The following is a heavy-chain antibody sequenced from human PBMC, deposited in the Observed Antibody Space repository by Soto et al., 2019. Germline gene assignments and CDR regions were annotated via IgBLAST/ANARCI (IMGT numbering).Heavy chain of an antibody. J-gene: IGHJ4*02. CDR2: ISGSGSTI. Sequence: GGSLRLSCAASRFTFSSYAVSWVRQAPGKGPEWISSISGSGSTIYYADSVKGRFTISRDNSKNTLYLQMSSLRAEDTAVYYCAKVFYYYDRSGYYYFDYWGQGTLATVSS. CDR1: RFTFSSYA. V-gene: IGHV3-23*01. CDR3: AKVFYYYDRSGYYYFDY. D-gene: IGHD3-22*01.